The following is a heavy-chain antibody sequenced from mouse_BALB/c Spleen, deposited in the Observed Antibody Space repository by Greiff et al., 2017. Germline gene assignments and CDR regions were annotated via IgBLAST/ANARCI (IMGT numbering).Heavy chain of an antibody. Sequence: EVMLVESGGGLVKPGGSLKLSCAASGFTFSSYAMSWVRQTPEKRLEWVASISSGGSTYYPDSVKGRFTISRDNARNILYLQMSSLRSEDTAMYYCAREALHFDYWGQGTTLTVSS. CDR3: AREALHFDY. CDR1: GFTFSSYA. CDR2: ISSGGST. V-gene: IGHV5-6-5*01. J-gene: IGHJ2*01.